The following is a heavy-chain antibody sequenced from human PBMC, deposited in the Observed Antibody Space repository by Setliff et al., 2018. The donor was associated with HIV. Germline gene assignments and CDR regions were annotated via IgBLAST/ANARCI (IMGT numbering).Heavy chain of an antibody. Sequence: PGGSLRLSCTASGFTFGDYTMSWVRQAPGKGLEWVGRIKSKTDGGTTDYAAPVKGRFTISRDGSKNTLYLQMNSLKTEDTAVYYCTTVHYCSSSRCYIIDYWGQGTLVTVSS. CDR3: TTVHYCSSSRCYIIDY. CDR1: GFTFGDYT. D-gene: IGHD2-2*02. CDR2: IKSKTDGGTT. J-gene: IGHJ4*02. V-gene: IGHV3-15*01.